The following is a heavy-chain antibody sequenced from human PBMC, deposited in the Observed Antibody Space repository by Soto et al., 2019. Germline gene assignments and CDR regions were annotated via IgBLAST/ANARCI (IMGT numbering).Heavy chain of an antibody. CDR1: GYTFTSYG. Sequence: WASVKVSCKASGYTFTSYGISWVRQAPGQGLEWLGWISAYNGNTNYAQKLQGRVTMTTDTSTSTAYMELRSLRSDDTAVYYCARDRFSCSGASCYPRGTWFDPWGQGTLVTVSS. J-gene: IGHJ5*02. V-gene: IGHV1-18*04. CDR2: ISAYNGNT. D-gene: IGHD2-15*01. CDR3: ARDRFSCSGASCYPRGTWFDP.